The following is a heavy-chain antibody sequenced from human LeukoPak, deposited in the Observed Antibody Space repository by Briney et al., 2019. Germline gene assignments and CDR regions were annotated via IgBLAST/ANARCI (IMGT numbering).Heavy chain of an antibody. D-gene: IGHD3-22*01. Sequence: SVKVSCKASGGTFSSYAISSVRQAPGQGLEWMGGIIPIFGTANYAQKFQGRVTITADESTSTAYMELSSLRSEDTAVYYCARDLRYYDSSGYYPPNWFDPWGQGTLVTVSS. CDR2: IIPIFGTA. V-gene: IGHV1-69*13. CDR3: ARDLRYYDSSGYYPPNWFDP. J-gene: IGHJ5*02. CDR1: GGTFSSYA.